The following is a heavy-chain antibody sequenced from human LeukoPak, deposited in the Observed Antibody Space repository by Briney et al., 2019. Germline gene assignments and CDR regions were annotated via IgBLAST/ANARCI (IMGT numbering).Heavy chain of an antibody. V-gene: IGHV1-69*13. CDR1: GGTFSTYA. D-gene: IGHD3-22*01. J-gene: IGHJ4*02. Sequence: ASVKVSCKASGGTFSTYAISWVRQAPGQGLEWMGGIIPILATANYAQKFQGRVTITADESASTAYMELSSLRSEDTAAYYCASPTAQSYYYDSSGYSLDYWGQGTLVTVSS. CDR2: IIPILATA. CDR3: ASPTAQSYYYDSSGYSLDY.